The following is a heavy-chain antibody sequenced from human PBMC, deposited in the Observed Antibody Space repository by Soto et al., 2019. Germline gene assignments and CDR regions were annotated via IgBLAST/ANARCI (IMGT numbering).Heavy chain of an antibody. D-gene: IGHD6-19*01. CDR2: ICYSGST. CDR3: ARLDGNSADYYYGMDV. Sequence: SETLSLTCTVSGDSVTSSSFCWGWIRQPPGKGLEWIGTICYSGSTYYNPSLQSRVTMSVDTSKNQFSLKLSSVTAADTGVYYCARLDGNSADYYYGMDVWGRGTTVTVSS. J-gene: IGHJ6*02. CDR1: GDSVTSSSFC. V-gene: IGHV4-39*01.